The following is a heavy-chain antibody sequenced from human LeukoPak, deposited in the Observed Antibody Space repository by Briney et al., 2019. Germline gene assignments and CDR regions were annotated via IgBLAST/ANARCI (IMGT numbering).Heavy chain of an antibody. CDR1: GYTFTGYY. CDR3: ARDLGILTGYYSNWFDP. V-gene: IGHV1-2*02. Sequence: ASVKVSCKASGYTFTGYYMHWVRQAPGQGLEWTGWINPNSGGTNYAQKFQGRVTMTRDTSISTAYMELSRLRSDDTAVYYCARDLGILTGYYSNWFDPWGQGTLVTVSS. CDR2: INPNSGGT. D-gene: IGHD3-9*01. J-gene: IGHJ5*02.